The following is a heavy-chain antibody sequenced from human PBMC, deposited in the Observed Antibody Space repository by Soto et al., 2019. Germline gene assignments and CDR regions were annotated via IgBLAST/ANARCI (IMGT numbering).Heavy chain of an antibody. CDR3: AKEVVNAHPSWFDP. CDR1: GLTFNTSG. D-gene: IGHD2-21*01. CDR2: ISYDGATQ. J-gene: IGHJ5*02. Sequence: PVGSLRLSCEVSGLTFNTSGMHWVRQAPGKGLEWLAVISYDGATQYYGDTVKGRFTISRDNSKNTLFLHMGRLRAEDTAMYYCAKEVVNAHPSWFDPWGQGTLVIVSS. V-gene: IGHV3-30*18.